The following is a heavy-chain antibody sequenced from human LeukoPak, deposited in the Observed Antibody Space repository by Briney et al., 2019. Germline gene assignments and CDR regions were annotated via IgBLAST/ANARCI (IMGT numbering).Heavy chain of an antibody. Sequence: PSETLSLTCTVSGGSISSYYWSWIRQPAGKGLEWIGRIHTSGSTNYNPSLKSRVTISVDTSKNQFSLKLSSVTAADTAVYYCARAHNWNYARYFDYWGQGTLVTVSS. V-gene: IGHV4-4*07. J-gene: IGHJ4*02. CDR1: GGSISSYY. CDR3: ARAHNWNYARYFDY. CDR2: IHTSGST. D-gene: IGHD1-7*01.